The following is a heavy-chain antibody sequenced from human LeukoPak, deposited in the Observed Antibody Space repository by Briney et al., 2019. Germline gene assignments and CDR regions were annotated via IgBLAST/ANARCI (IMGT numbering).Heavy chain of an antibody. CDR2: INHSGST. CDR1: GGSFSGYY. V-gene: IGHV4-34*01. D-gene: IGHD2-2*01. CDR3: AREVVPAATAYYMDV. Sequence: SETLSLTCAVYGGSFSGYYWSWIRQPPGKGLEWIGEINHSGSTNYNPSLKSRVTMSVDTSKNQFSLKLSSVTAADTAVYYCAREVVPAATAYYMDVWGKGTTVTISS. J-gene: IGHJ6*03.